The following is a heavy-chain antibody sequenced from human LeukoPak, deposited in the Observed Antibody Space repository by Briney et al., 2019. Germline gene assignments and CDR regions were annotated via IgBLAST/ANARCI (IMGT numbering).Heavy chain of an antibody. CDR3: ARAYSGSYHDAFDI. CDR2: ISGSGGST. J-gene: IGHJ3*02. CDR1: GFTFSTYA. V-gene: IGHV3-23*01. Sequence: GGSLRLSCAASGFTFSTYAMSWVRQAPGKGLEWVSAISGSGGSTYYADSVKGRFTISRDNAKNSLYLQMNSLRAEDTAVYYCARAYSGSYHDAFDIWGQGTMVTVSS. D-gene: IGHD1-26*01.